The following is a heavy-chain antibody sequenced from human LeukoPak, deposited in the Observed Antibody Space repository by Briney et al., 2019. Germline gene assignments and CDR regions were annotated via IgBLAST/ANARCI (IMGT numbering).Heavy chain of an antibody. Sequence: PGGSLRLSCAASGFTFSSYSMNWVRQAPGKGLEWVSAISGSGGSTYYADSVKGRFTISRDNSKNTLYLQMNSLRAEDTAVYYCAHPSIDGGLNYYYYYGMDVWGQGTTVTVSS. CDR1: GFTFSSYS. J-gene: IGHJ6*02. CDR2: ISGSGGST. CDR3: AHPSIDGGLNYYYYYGMDV. D-gene: IGHD2-15*01. V-gene: IGHV3-23*01.